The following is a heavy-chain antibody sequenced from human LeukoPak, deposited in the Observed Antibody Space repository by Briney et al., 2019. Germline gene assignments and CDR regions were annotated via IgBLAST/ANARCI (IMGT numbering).Heavy chain of an antibody. CDR1: GGSLSSYY. CDR2: INHSGST. J-gene: IGHJ5*02. Sequence: SETLSLTCTVSGGSLSSYYWSWIRQPPGKGLEWIGEINHSGSTNHNPSLKSRVTISVDTSKNQFSLKLSSVTAADTAVYYCARLADWFDPWGQGTLVTVSS. CDR3: ARLADWFDP. V-gene: IGHV4-34*01.